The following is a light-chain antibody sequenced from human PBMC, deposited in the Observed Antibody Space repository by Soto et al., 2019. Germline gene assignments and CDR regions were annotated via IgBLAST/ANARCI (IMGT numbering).Light chain of an antibody. J-gene: IGKJ5*01. Sequence: EIVLTQSPATLSLSPGERATLSCRASQSVSSYLAWYQQKPGQAPRLLIYDASSRATGIPARFSGSGSGTDFTLDISSLEPEDFAVYYCQQRSSWPLTFGQGTRLEIK. CDR1: QSVSSY. V-gene: IGKV3-11*01. CDR3: QQRSSWPLT. CDR2: DAS.